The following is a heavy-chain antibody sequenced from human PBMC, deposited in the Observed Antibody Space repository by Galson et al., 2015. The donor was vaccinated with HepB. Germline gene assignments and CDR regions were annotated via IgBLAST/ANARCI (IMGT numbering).Heavy chain of an antibody. J-gene: IGHJ5*02. CDR1: GFSLASPGMC. D-gene: IGHD5-24*01. Sequence: PALVKPTQTLTLTCGFSGFSLASPGMCVSWIRQTPGKALEWLALIDWDDEKHFNTSLKTRLTISKDTSKNQVVLTMTNVGPVDTAIYYCARISDAYNRAQFDTWGQGTLVTVSP. V-gene: IGHV2-70*01. CDR2: IDWDDEK. CDR3: ARISDAYNRAQFDT.